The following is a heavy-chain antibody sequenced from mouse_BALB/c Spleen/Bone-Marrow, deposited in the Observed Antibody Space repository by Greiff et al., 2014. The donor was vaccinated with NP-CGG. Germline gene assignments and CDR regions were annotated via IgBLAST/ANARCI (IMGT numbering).Heavy chain of an antibody. CDR1: GYTFSSYW. J-gene: IGHJ2*01. CDR3: ARDHFDY. Sequence: QVQLQQSGAELMKPGASVKISCKATGYTFSSYWIEWIKQRPGHGLEWIGEILPGSVTTNYNVRFKGKATFTADTSSNTAYMQLSSLTSEDSAVYYCARDHFDYWGPGATLTVSS. CDR2: ILPGSVTT. V-gene: IGHV1-9*01.